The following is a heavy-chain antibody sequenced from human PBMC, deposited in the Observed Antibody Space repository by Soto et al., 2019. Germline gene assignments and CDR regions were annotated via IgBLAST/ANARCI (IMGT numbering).Heavy chain of an antibody. CDR3: TRGHRPISNGTGAS. V-gene: IGHV3-74*01. Sequence: GGSLRLSCAASGFIFKMYWMHWVRQTPGKGLVWISRIYNDGSYTDYADSVRGRFTISRDNVNDTLYLQMKNLRAEDSGLYYCTRGHRPISNGTGASWGQRTQVTVYS. CDR2: IYNDGSYT. CDR1: GFIFKMYW. D-gene: IGHD2-8*02. J-gene: IGHJ5*02.